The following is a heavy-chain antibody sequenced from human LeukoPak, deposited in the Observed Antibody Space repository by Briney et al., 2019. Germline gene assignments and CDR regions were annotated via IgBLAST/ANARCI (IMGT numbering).Heavy chain of an antibody. V-gene: IGHV3-48*03. Sequence: PGGCLRLSCAASGFTFSSYEMKWVSQASGKGREWVSYISCSGSTIYYADSVKGRLTISRDNANNSLYLQMNSLRAEDTAIYNNATTESMYGWGQGTTVTASS. D-gene: IGHD1-1*01. CDR2: ISCSGSTI. CDR3: ATTESMYG. J-gene: IGHJ6*02. CDR1: GFTFSSYE.